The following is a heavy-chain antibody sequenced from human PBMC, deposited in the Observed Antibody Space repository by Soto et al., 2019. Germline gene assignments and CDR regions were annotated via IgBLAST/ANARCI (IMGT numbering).Heavy chain of an antibody. CDR1: GFTFSSYA. CDR2: ISYDGSNK. V-gene: IGHV3-30-3*01. D-gene: IGHD6-19*01. CDR3: ARDLDVAVAGA. J-gene: IGHJ5*02. Sequence: QVQLVESGGGVVQPGRSLRLSCAASGFTFSSYAMHWVRQAPGKGLGWVAVISYDGSNKYYADSVKGRFTISRDNSKNTLYLQMNSLRPEDTAVYYCARDLDVAVAGAWGQGTLVTVSS.